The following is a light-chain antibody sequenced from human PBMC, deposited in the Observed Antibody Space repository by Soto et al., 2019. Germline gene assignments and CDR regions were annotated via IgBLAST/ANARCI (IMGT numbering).Light chain of an antibody. V-gene: IGLV2-11*01. CDR1: SSDIGGCNY. CDR3: CSNAGRPDV. CDR2: DVD. Sequence: QSVLTQPRSVSGSPGQSVAISCTGTSSDIGGCNYVSWYQQHPGKAPKVMIYDVDKRPSGVPDRFSGSKSGNTASLTISDLQTEDEADYYCCSNAGRPDVFGTGTKVTVL. J-gene: IGLJ1*01.